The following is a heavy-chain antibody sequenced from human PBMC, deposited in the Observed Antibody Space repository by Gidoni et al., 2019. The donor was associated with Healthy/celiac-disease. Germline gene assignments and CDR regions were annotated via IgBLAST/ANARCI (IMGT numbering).Heavy chain of an antibody. CDR1: GGSISSNSYS. D-gene: IGHD6-6*01. CDR2: IYYSGST. V-gene: IGHV4-39*01. J-gene: IGHJ6*03. CDR3: ARHGYSSSPAYYYYYYMDV. Sequence: QLQLQESGPGLVHPSETLSLTCTVSGGSISSNSYSWGWIRQPPGKGLEWIGSIYYSGSTYYNPSLKSRVTISVDTSKNQFSLKLSSVTAADTAVYYCARHGYSSSPAYYYYYYMDVWGKGTTVTVSS.